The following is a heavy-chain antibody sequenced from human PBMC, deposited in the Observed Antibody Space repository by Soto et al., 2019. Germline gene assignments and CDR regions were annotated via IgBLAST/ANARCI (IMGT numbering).Heavy chain of an antibody. CDR1: GDSISSRGFY. J-gene: IGHJ4*02. CDR3: ARAYSSWYWDF. Sequence: PSETLSLTCSVSGDSISSRGFYWTWIRQHPGKGLEWIGYIYYSGSTYYNPSLKSRVTISSDRSKNQFSLKLDSVTAADTAVYYCARAYSSWYWDFWGQGTLVTVSS. V-gene: IGHV4-31*03. D-gene: IGHD6-13*01. CDR2: IYYSGST.